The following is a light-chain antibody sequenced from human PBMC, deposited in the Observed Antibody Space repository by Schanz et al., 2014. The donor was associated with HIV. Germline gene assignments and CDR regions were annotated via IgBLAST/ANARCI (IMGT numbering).Light chain of an antibody. J-gene: IGKJ2*01. CDR3: QQSNTFPYT. Sequence: DILMTQSPDSLAVSLGERATINCKSSQSILFSSNNRNYLAWYQLKPGQPPKLLIYWASSRESGVPDRFTGSGSGTDFALTISSLQPDDFATYYCQQSNTFPYTFGQGTKLEIK. CDR1: QSILFSSNNRNY. CDR2: WAS. V-gene: IGKV4-1*01.